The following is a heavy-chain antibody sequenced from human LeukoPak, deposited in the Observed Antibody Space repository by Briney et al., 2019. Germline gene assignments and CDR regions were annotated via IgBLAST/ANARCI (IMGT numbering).Heavy chain of an antibody. CDR2: ISYDGSNK. J-gene: IGHJ4*02. V-gene: IGHV3-30-3*01. D-gene: IGHD6-13*01. CDR1: GFTFSSYA. CDR3: ARPREQLDDY. Sequence: GGSLRLSCAASGFTFSSYAMHWVRQAPGKGLEWVAVISYDGSNKYYADSVKGRFTISRDNSKNTLYLQMNSLRAEDTAVYYCARPREQLDDYWGQGTLVTVSS.